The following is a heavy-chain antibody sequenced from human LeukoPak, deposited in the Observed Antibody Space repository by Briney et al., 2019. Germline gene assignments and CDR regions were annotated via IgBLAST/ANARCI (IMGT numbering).Heavy chain of an antibody. CDR2: INPSGGST. CDR3: ARFGGSAPQFDY. CDR1: GYTFTSYY. V-gene: IGHV1-46*01. Sequence: ASVKVSCKASGYTFTSYYMHWVRQAPGQGLEWMGIINPSGGSTSYAQKFQGRVTMTRDTSTSTDYMELSSLRSEDTAVYYCARFGGSAPQFDYWGQGTLVTVSS. J-gene: IGHJ4*02. D-gene: IGHD3-10*01.